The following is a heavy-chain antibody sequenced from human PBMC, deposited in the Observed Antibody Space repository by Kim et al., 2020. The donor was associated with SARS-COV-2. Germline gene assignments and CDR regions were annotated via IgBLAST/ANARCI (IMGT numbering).Heavy chain of an antibody. V-gene: IGHV3-23*01. CDR3: AKALGSYFCDI. J-gene: IGHJ3*02. Sequence: TYYADSVKGRFTISRDNAKNTLYLQMNSLRAEDTAVYYCAKALGSYFCDIWGQGTMVTVSS. CDR2: T. D-gene: IGHD1-26*01.